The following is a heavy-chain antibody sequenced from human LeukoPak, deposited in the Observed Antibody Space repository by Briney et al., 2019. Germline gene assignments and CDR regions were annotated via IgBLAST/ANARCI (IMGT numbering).Heavy chain of an antibody. CDR3: AKAGLLRYFDWLYFDY. V-gene: IGHV3-23*01. D-gene: IGHD3-9*01. CDR1: GFIFANYA. J-gene: IGHJ4*02. CDR2: ISGSGGDS. Sequence: GGSLRLSCTTSGFIFANYAMAWVRQSPGKGLEWVSTISGSGGDSYYADSVRGRFTISRDNSKNTLYLQMNSLRAEDTAVYYCAKAGLLRYFDWLYFDYWGQGTLVTVSS.